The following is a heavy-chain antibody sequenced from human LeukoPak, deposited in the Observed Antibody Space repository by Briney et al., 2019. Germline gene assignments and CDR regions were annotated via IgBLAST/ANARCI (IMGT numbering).Heavy chain of an antibody. D-gene: IGHD3-22*01. CDR3: AKGLSSGYYVYFDY. Sequence: PGGSLRLSCAASGFTFSDYYMSWIRQAPGKGLEWVSYISSSGSTIYYADSVKGRFTIPRDNAKNSLYLQMNSLRAEDTAVYYCAKGLSSGYYVYFDYWGQGTLVTVSS. J-gene: IGHJ4*02. V-gene: IGHV3-11*01. CDR2: ISSSGSTI. CDR1: GFTFSDYY.